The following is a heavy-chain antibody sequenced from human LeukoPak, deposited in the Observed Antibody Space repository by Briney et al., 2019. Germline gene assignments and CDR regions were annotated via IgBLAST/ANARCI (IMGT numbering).Heavy chain of an antibody. CDR2: ISAFNGYT. Sequence: ASVKVSCKASGYTFTGYYMHWVRQAPGQGLEWMGWISAFNGYTNYAQNLQGRVTMTTDTSMSTAYMELRSLRSDDTAIYYCARGSTKVTSVIHMDVWGKGTTVTVSS. D-gene: IGHD4-11*01. J-gene: IGHJ6*03. CDR3: ARGSTKVTSVIHMDV. CDR1: GYTFTGYY. V-gene: IGHV1-18*04.